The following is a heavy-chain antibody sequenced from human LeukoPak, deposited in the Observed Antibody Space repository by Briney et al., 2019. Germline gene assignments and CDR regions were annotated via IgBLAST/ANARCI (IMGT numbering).Heavy chain of an antibody. CDR1: GGSISSYY. CDR3: ARDANDWFDP. CDR2: IYYSGST. J-gene: IGHJ5*02. Sequence: SETLSLTCTVSGGSISSYYWSWIRQPPGKGLEWIGYIYYSGSTYYNPSLKSRVTISVDTSKNQFSLKLSSVTAADTAVYYCARDANDWFDPWGQGTLVTVSS. V-gene: IGHV4-59*01.